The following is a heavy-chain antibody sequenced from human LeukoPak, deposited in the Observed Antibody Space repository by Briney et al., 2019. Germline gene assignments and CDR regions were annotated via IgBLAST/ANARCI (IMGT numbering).Heavy chain of an antibody. Sequence: PGGSLRLSCAASGFTFSSYSMNWVRQAPGKGLEWVSSISSSSSYIYYADSVKGRFTISRDNAKNSLYLQMNSLRAEDTAVYYCARPYCSSTSCYLDAFDIWGQGQWSPSLQ. V-gene: IGHV3-21*01. CDR1: GFTFSSYS. CDR2: ISSSSSYI. CDR3: ARPYCSSTSCYLDAFDI. J-gene: IGHJ3*02. D-gene: IGHD2-2*01.